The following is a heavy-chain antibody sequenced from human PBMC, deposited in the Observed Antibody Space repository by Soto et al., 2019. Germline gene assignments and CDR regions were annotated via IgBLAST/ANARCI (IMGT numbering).Heavy chain of an antibody. CDR2: VYYDGST. V-gene: IGHV4-59*08. J-gene: IGHJ4*01. CDR3: ARHYSSAWYMVDF. Sequence: SETKSLTGTVSGDSMSLYYRSWIRLPPGKGMEGIGYVYYDGSTNYNPSLKGLVTMSVDTSDNQFSLKLNSVTAPHTAMYYGARHYSSAWYMVDFWGQGTRATVSP. D-gene: IGHD6-13*01. CDR1: GDSMSLYY.